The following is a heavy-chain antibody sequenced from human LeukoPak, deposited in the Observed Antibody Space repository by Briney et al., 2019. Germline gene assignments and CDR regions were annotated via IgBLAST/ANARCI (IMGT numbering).Heavy chain of an antibody. CDR3: AAPAFYYDTRGYQPRFDH. V-gene: IGHV1-69*05. D-gene: IGHD3-22*01. CDR1: GGTFSNYA. Sequence: SVKVSCKTSGGTFSNYAFSWVRQAPEQGPEWLGGFIPIYDTVKYARKFQGRVTLTTDESTNTVYMDLTSLSSEDTAVYYCAAPAFYYDTRGYQPRFDHWGQGTLITVSS. J-gene: IGHJ4*02. CDR2: FIPIYDTV.